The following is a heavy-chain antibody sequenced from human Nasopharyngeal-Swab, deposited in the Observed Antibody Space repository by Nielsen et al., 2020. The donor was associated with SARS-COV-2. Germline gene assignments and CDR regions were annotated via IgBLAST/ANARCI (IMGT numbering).Heavy chain of an antibody. Sequence: GESLKISCAAYGFTFSNYAMSWVRQAPGKGLEWVSSISGSGGSTYYADSVKGRFTISRDNSKDTLYLQMNSLRAEDTAIYYCARGSSDWNGIDYWGQGTLVTVSS. CDR2: ISGSGGST. CDR1: GFTFSNYA. J-gene: IGHJ4*02. V-gene: IGHV3-23*01. D-gene: IGHD6-19*01. CDR3: ARGSSDWNGIDY.